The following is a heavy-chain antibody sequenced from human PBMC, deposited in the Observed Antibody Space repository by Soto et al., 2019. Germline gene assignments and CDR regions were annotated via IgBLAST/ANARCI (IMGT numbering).Heavy chain of an antibody. CDR1: GYPVTAYY. V-gene: IGHV1-2*02. D-gene: IGHD3-3*01. CDR3: ARGGGVGVAGSAAFDM. Sequence: QLHLVQSGAVVKKPGASVTVSCSASGYPVTAYYMHWVRQAPGRGLEWMGGINPATGAAKYTQTFLGRGTMTRDTSTSTVFMEPGGLTSEDTAGFYWARGGGVGVAGSAAFDMWGQGTLVTVSS. J-gene: IGHJ3*02. CDR2: INPATGAA.